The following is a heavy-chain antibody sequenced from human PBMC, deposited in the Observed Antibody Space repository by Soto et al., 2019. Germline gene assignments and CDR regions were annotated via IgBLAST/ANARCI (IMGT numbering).Heavy chain of an antibody. CDR1: GYTFTSYA. CDR3: ARDEDSGYAPNFDY. Sequence: QVQLVQSGAEVKKPGASVKVSCKASGYTFTSYAMHWVRQAPGQRLEWMGWINAGNGNTKYSQKFQGRVTITRDTSASTAYMELRSLRSEDTAVYYCARDEDSGYAPNFDYWGQGTLVTVSS. V-gene: IGHV1-3*01. D-gene: IGHD5-12*01. CDR2: INAGNGNT. J-gene: IGHJ4*02.